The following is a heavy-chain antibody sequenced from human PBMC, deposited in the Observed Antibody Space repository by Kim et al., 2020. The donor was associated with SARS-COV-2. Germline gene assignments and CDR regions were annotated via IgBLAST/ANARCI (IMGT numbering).Heavy chain of an antibody. V-gene: IGHV1-69*04. CDR1: GDTFSSYA. Sequence: SVKVSCKASGDTFSSYAISWVRQAPGQGLEWMGKVIPILSIVNYAQKFQGRVTITADKSTSTAYMELSSLRSEDTAVYYCARESPYYDSSGYYRVFSYFDYWGQGALVTVSS. CDR2: VIPILSIV. D-gene: IGHD3-22*01. CDR3: ARESPYYDSSGYYRVFSYFDY. J-gene: IGHJ4*02.